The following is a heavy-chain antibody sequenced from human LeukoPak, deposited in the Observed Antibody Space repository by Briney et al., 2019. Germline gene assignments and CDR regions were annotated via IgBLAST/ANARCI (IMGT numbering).Heavy chain of an antibody. V-gene: IGHV4-38-2*02. J-gene: IGHJ5*02. CDR2: IYHSGST. CDR1: GYSISSGYY. CDR3: ARDRRQWLVPGWFDP. D-gene: IGHD6-19*01. Sequence: SESLSLTCTVSGYSISSGYYWGWIRQPPGKGLEWIGIIYHSGSTYYNPSLKSRVTISVDTSKNQFSLKLSSVTAADTAVYYCARDRRQWLVPGWFDPWGQGTLVTVSS.